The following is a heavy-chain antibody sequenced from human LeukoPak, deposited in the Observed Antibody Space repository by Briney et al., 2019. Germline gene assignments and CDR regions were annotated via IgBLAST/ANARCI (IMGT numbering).Heavy chain of an antibody. J-gene: IGHJ3*02. CDR3: ATDPGIWNAFDI. D-gene: IGHD2-15*01. CDR2: FDPEDGET. V-gene: IGHV1-24*01. Sequence: ASVKVSCKVSGYTLTELSMHWVRQAPGKGLEWMGGFDPEDGETIYAQKFQGRVTMTEDTSTDTAYMELSSLRSEDTAVYYCATDPGIWNAFDIWGQGTMVTVSS. CDR1: GYTLTELS.